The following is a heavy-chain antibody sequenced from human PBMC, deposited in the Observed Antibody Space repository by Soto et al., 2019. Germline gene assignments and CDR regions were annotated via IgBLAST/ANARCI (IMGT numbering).Heavy chain of an antibody. CDR1: GYRFTSYW. CDR3: ARLSNYYDSSGYYGEYYYGMDV. D-gene: IGHD3-22*01. CDR2: IYPGGSDT. J-gene: IGHJ6*02. Sequence: PGESLKISCQGSGYRFTSYWIGWVRQMPGKGLEWMGIIYPGGSDTRYSPSFQGQVTISADKSISTAYLQWSSLKASDTAMYYCARLSNYYDSSGYYGEYYYGMDVWGQGTTVTVSS. V-gene: IGHV5-51*01.